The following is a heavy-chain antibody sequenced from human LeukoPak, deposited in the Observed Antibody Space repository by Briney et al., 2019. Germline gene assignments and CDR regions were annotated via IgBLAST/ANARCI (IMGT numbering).Heavy chain of an antibody. CDR2: IDPSDSYT. CDR1: GYSFTSYW. J-gene: IGHJ4*02. D-gene: IGHD3-9*01. Sequence: GESLKISCKGSGYSFTSYWISWVRQMPWKGLEWMGRIDPSDSYTNYSPSFQGHVTISADKSISTAYLQWSSLKASDTAMYYCASIGGTYYDILTGSRGFDYWGQGTLVTVSS. CDR3: ASIGGTYYDILTGSRGFDY. V-gene: IGHV5-10-1*01.